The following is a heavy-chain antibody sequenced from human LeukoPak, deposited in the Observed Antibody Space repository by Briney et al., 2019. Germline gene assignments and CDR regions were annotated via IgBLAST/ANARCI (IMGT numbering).Heavy chain of an antibody. Sequence: SETLSLTCTVSGGSISSAAYYWGWVRQPPGKGLDWIGSIYYTGTTYYSPSLQTRATLSLDTSKNQFSLKLTSVTAAGTAVYFCARRPIAAGNNWFDPWGQGTLVTVSS. CDR1: GGSISSAAYY. CDR2: IYYTGTT. CDR3: ARRPIAAGNNWFDP. J-gene: IGHJ5*02. V-gene: IGHV4-39*01. D-gene: IGHD6-13*01.